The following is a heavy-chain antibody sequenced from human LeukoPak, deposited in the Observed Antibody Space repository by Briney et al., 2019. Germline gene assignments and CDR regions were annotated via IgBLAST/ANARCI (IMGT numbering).Heavy chain of an antibody. CDR1: GYSISSGYY. V-gene: IGHV4-38-2*01. Sequence: SETLSLTCAVYGYSISSGYYWGCIRQPPGKGLEWIGSIYHSGSTYYNPSLKSRVTISVDTSKNQFSLKLNSVTAADTAVYYCARHVEITMIVVGRGVFGYWRQGTLVTVSS. D-gene: IGHD3-22*01. J-gene: IGHJ4*02. CDR2: IYHSGST. CDR3: ARHVEITMIVVGRGVFGY.